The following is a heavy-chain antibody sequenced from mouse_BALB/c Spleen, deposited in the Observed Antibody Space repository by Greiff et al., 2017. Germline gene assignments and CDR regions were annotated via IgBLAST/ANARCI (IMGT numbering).Heavy chain of an antibody. J-gene: IGHJ3*01. Sequence: EVQGVESGAELVKPGASVKLSCTASGFNIKDTYMHWVKQRPEQGLDWIGRIDPANGNSKYDPKFQGKATITADTSSNTAYLQLSSLTSEDTAVYYCARIPYGNYEAYWGQGTLVTVSA. CDR1: GFNIKDTY. V-gene: IGHV14-3*02. CDR3: ARIPYGNYEAY. CDR2: IDPANGNS. D-gene: IGHD2-1*01.